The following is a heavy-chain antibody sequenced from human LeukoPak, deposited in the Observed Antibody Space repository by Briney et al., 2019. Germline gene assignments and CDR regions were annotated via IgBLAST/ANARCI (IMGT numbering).Heavy chain of an antibody. CDR3: ARGLWLGN. V-gene: IGHV1-2*02. D-gene: IGHD6-19*01. CDR2: INPNSGGT. J-gene: IGHJ4*02. Sequence: ASVKVSCKASGGTFSSYAISWVRQAPGQGLEWMGWINPNSGGTNYAQKFQGRVTMTRDTSISTAYMELSRLRSDDTAVYYCARGLWLGNWGQGTLVTVSS. CDR1: GGTFSSYA.